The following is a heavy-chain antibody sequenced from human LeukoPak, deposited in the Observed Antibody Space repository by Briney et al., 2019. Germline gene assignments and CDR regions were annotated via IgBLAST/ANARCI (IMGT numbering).Heavy chain of an antibody. D-gene: IGHD4-11*01. V-gene: IGHV4-59*01. J-gene: IGHJ6*02. Sequence: SETLSFTCTVSGGSISSYYWSWIRQPPGKGLEWIGYIYYSGSTNYNPSLKSRVTISVDTSKNQFSLKLSSVTAADTAVYYCARSLTTPLYGMDVWGQGTTVTVSS. CDR2: IYYSGST. CDR1: GGSISSYY. CDR3: ARSLTTPLYGMDV.